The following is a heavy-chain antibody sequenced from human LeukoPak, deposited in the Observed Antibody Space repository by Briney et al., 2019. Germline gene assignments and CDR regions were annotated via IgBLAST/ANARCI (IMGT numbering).Heavy chain of an antibody. Sequence: ASVKVSCKASGYTFTSYGISWVRQAPGQGLEWMGWISAYNGNTNYAQKLQGRVTMTTDTSTSTAYMELRSLRSDDTAVYYCARDRAQDFWSGPGYDYWGQGTLVTVSS. CDR2: ISAYNGNT. D-gene: IGHD3-3*01. CDR1: GYTFTSYG. J-gene: IGHJ4*02. V-gene: IGHV1-18*01. CDR3: ARDRAQDFWSGPGYDY.